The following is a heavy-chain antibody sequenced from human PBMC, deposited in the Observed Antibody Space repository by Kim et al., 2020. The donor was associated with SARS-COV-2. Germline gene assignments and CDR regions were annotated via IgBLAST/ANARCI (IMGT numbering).Heavy chain of an antibody. CDR2: ISAYNGNT. CDR3: ARDYMITFGGVIGDAFDI. Sequence: ASVKVSCKASGYTFTSYGISWVRQAPGQGLEWMGWISAYNGNTNYAQKLQGRVTMTTDTSTSTAYMELRSLRSDDTAVYYCARDYMITFGGVIGDAFDIWGQGTMVTVSS. V-gene: IGHV1-18*04. D-gene: IGHD3-16*01. J-gene: IGHJ3*02. CDR1: GYTFTSYG.